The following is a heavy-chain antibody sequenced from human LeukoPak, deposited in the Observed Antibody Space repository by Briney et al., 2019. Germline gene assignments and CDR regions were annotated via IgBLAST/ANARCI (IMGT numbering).Heavy chain of an antibody. J-gene: IGHJ4*02. V-gene: IGHV3-23*01. CDR3: ARARAQCGGDCYSDYGY. CDR2: ISGSGGNT. CDR1: GFTFSNYA. Sequence: PGVSLRLSCAASGFTFSNYAMSWVRQAPGKGLEWVSAISGSGGNTYYADSVKGRFTISRDNSKNTLYLQMSSLRAEDTAIYYCARARAQCGGDCYSDYGYWGQGTLVTVSS. D-gene: IGHD2-21*02.